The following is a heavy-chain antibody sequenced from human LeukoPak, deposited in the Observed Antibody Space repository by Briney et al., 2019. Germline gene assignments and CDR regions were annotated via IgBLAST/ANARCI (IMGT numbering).Heavy chain of an antibody. CDR1: GFTFSSFG. CDR3: ARGKYYFDY. Sequence: LRLSCAASGFTFSSFGMNWVRQGPGKGLEWIGYIYYSGSAYYNPSLKSRVTMSVDTSKNQFSLKLNSVTAADTAVYYCARGKYYFDYWGQGTLVTVSS. V-gene: IGHV4-31*02. CDR2: IYYSGSA. J-gene: IGHJ4*02.